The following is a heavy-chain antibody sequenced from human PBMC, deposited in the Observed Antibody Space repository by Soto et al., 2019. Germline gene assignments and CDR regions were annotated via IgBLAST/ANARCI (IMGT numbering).Heavy chain of an antibody. CDR1: GFTFSIYS. J-gene: IGHJ4*02. CDR2: IYSGGST. V-gene: IGHV3-66*04. CDR3: ARHGYNYGGGYFDY. D-gene: IGHD5-18*01. Sequence: GGSLRLSCAASGFTFSIYSMNWVRQAPGKGLEWVSVIYSGGSTYYADSVKGRFTISRDNSKNTLYLQMNSLRAEDTAVYYCARHGYNYGGGYFDYWGQGTLVTVSS.